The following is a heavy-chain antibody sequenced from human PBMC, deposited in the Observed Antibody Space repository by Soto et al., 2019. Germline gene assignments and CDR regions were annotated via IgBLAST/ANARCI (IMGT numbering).Heavy chain of an antibody. CDR2: IYYSGST. V-gene: IGHV4-39*01. CDR1: GGSISSSSYY. D-gene: IGHD5-18*01. J-gene: IGHJ3*02. CDR3: ARCSYRLWSSADAFDI. Sequence: QLQLQESGPGLVKPSETLSLTCTVSGGSISSSSYYWGWIRQPPGKGLEWIGSIYYSGSTYYNPSLKSRVTISVDTSKNQFSLKLSSVTAADTAVYYCARCSYRLWSSADAFDIWGQGTMVTVSS.